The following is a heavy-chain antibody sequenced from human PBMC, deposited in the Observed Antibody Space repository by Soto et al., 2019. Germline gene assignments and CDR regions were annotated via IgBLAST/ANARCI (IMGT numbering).Heavy chain of an antibody. CDR2: IYWDDDK. V-gene: IGHV2-5*02. Sequence: QITLKESGPTLVKPTQTLTLTCTFSWFSLSTSGVCVAWIRQPPGKALEWLALIYWDDDKRYRPSLETRLTITKDTSKNQVVLTMTNMDSVDTATYYCAYLPCSGGSCYWFSYSGMDVWGQGTTVTVSS. J-gene: IGHJ6*01. D-gene: IGHD2-15*01. CDR3: AYLPCSGGSCYWFSYSGMDV. CDR1: WFSLSTSGVC.